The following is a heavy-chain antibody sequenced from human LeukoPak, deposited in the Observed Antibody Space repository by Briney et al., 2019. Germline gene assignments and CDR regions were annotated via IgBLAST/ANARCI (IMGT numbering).Heavy chain of an antibody. D-gene: IGHD6-19*01. CDR1: GYTFTSYG. V-gene: IGHV1-18*01. J-gene: IGHJ3*02. Sequence: ASVKVSCKASGYTFTSYGISWVRQAPGQGLEWMGWISAYNGNTNYAQKLQGRVTMTTDTSTSTAYMELRSLRSDDTAVYYCARDERVAGPDAFDIWGQGTMVTVSS. CDR3: ARDERVAGPDAFDI. CDR2: ISAYNGNT.